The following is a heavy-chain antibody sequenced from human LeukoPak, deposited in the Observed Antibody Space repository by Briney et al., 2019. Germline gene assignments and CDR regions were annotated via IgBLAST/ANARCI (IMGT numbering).Heavy chain of an antibody. J-gene: IGHJ5*02. V-gene: IGHV1-2*02. D-gene: IGHD6-19*01. CDR3: AREEQWLVRNWFDP. Sequence: ASVKVPCKASGYTFTGYYMHWVRQAPGQGLEWMGWINPNSGGTNYAQKFQGRVTMTRDTSISTAYMELSRLRSDDTAVYYCAREEQWLVRNWFDPWGQGTLVTVSS. CDR2: INPNSGGT. CDR1: GYTFTGYY.